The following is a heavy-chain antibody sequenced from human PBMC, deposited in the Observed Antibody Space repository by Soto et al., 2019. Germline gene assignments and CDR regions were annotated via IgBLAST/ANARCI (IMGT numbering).Heavy chain of an antibody. V-gene: IGHV4-4*02. CDR1: GGSIISSNW. CDR3: ARVQISYGSGSYFDY. CDR2: IYHSGST. J-gene: IGHJ4*02. Sequence: KASETLSLTCAVSGGSIISSNWLSLVRDPAGKGLEWIGEIYHSGSTNYNPSLKSRVTISVDKSKNHFSLKLSSVTAADTAVYYCARVQISYGSGSYFDYWGQGTLVTVSS. D-gene: IGHD3-10*01.